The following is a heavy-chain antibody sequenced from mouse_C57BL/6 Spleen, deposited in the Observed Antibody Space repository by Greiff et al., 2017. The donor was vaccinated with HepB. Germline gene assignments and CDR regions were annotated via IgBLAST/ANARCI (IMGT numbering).Heavy chain of an antibody. V-gene: IGHV5-6*01. CDR1: GFTFSSYG. J-gene: IGHJ4*01. CDR2: ISSGGSYT. Sequence: EVQLVESGGDLVKPGGSLKLSCAASGFTFSSYGMSWVRQTPDKRLEWVATISSGGSYTYYPDSVKGRYTISRDTAKNTLYLHMSSLTSEDTAMYYCARFDGHYAMDYWGQVTSVTVSS. D-gene: IGHD2-3*01. CDR3: ARFDGHYAMDY.